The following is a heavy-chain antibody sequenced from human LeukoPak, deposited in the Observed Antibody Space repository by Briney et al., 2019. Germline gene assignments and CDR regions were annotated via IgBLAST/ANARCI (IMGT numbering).Heavy chain of an antibody. CDR1: GYTFTSFD. D-gene: IGHD6-19*01. V-gene: IGHV1-8*03. CDR2: MNPNNGNT. J-gene: IGHJ5*02. Sequence: GASVKVSCKASGYTFTSFDITWARQVTGQGLEWMGWMNPNNGNTGYAQKFQGRVTITRDTSITTAYMELSSLRSEDTAIYYCARGGAVAGEYWFDLLGQGTLVTVSS. CDR3: ARGGAVAGEYWFDL.